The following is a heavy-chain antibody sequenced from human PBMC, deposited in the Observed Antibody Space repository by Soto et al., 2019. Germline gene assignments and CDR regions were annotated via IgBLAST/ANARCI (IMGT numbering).Heavy chain of an antibody. D-gene: IGHD6-13*01. CDR2: INHSGST. CDR1: GGSFSGYY. Sequence: TLSLTCAVYGGSFSGYYWSWIRQPPGKGLEWIGEINHSGSTNYNPSLKSRVTISVDTSKNQFSLKLSSVTAADTAVYYCARTKGAAAGTSFDYWGQGTLVTVSS. J-gene: IGHJ4*02. CDR3: ARTKGAAAGTSFDY. V-gene: IGHV4-34*01.